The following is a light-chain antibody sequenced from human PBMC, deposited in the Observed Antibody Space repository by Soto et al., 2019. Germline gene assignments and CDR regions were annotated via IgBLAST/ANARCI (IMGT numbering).Light chain of an antibody. CDR1: SSDVGGYNY. CDR3: CSYAGSYYV. Sequence: ALTQPRSVSGSPGQSVTISCTGTSSDVGGYNYVSWYQQHPGKAPKLMIYDVSKRPSGVPDRFSGSKSGNTASLTISGQAAEDEADYYCCSYAGSYYVFGTGTKVXVL. J-gene: IGLJ1*01. V-gene: IGLV2-11*01. CDR2: DVS.